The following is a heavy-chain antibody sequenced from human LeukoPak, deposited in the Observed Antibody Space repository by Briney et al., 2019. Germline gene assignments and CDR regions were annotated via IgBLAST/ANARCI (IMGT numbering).Heavy chain of an antibody. Sequence: GGSLRLSCVASGFSFSTYGMSWVRQAPGKGLEWVSAISGSGGSTYYADSVKGRFTISRDNSKNTLYLQMNSLRAEDTAVYYCAKDQLTRGYDYFDYWGQGTLVTVSS. V-gene: IGHV3-23*01. J-gene: IGHJ4*02. CDR2: ISGSGGST. D-gene: IGHD1-1*01. CDR1: GFSFSTYG. CDR3: AKDQLTRGYDYFDY.